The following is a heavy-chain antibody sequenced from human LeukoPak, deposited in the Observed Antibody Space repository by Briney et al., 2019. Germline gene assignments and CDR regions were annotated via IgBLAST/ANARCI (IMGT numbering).Heavy chain of an antibody. Sequence: SVKVSCKASGGTFSSYAISWVRQAPGQGLEWMGGTIPIFGTANYAQKFQGRVTITADESTSTAYMELSSLRSEDTAVYYCASTYYDFWSGRNKKSGFDYWGQGTLVTVSS. V-gene: IGHV1-69*13. CDR1: GGTFSSYA. CDR2: TIPIFGTA. D-gene: IGHD3-3*01. CDR3: ASTYYDFWSGRNKKSGFDY. J-gene: IGHJ4*02.